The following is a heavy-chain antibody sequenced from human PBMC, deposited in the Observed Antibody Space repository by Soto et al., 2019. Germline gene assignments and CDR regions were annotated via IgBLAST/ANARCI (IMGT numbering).Heavy chain of an antibody. CDR2: ISYDGSNE. Sequence: QVQLVESGGGVVQPGRSLRLSCAASGFAFSSHTMHWVRQAPGKGLEWVALISYDGSNEYYADSLKGRFTISRDNSKNTLCLQMSSLRAEDTAVYYCARDAARAADYFDYWGQGTLVTVSS. CDR3: ARDAARAADYFDY. CDR1: GFAFSSHT. D-gene: IGHD6-25*01. V-gene: IGHV3-30-3*01. J-gene: IGHJ4*02.